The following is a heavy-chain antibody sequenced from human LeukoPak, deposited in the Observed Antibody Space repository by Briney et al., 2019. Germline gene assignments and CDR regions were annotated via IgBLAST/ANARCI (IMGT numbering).Heavy chain of an antibody. J-gene: IGHJ5*02. V-gene: IGHV4-39*01. CDR1: GTSIRNSRFH. CDR2: VHDSESV. CDR3: ARQGYISRYFDP. Sequence: KSSETLSLTCLVSGTSIRNSRFHWGWIRQPPGKGLEWIGSVHDSESVDYRPSLKSRVTIFMDTSKNQFSLRMRFVTAADTAVYYCARQGYISRYFDPWGQGTLVAVSS. D-gene: IGHD3-16*02.